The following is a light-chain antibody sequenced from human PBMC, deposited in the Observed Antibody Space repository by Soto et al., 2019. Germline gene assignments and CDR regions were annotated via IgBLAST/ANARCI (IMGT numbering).Light chain of an antibody. CDR2: EVS. CDR1: SSDVGSYNL. CDR3: SSYAGSDTFV. V-gene: IGLV2-23*02. J-gene: IGLJ1*01. Sequence: QSVLTQPASVSGSPGQSITISCTGTSSDVGSYNLVSWYQQHPGKAPKLMIYEVSKRPSGVSNRFSGSKSGNSASLTISGLHAEDEADYYCSSYAGSDTFVFGNGTKVTVL.